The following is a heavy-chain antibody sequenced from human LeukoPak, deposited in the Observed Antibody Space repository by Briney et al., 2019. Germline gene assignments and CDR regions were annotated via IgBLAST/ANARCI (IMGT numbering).Heavy chain of an antibody. V-gene: IGHV3-9*01. CDR2: ISWNSVNV. CDR1: GFTFDDYA. Sequence: GGSLRLSCAASGFTFDDYAMHWVRQAPGKGLEWVSGISWNSVNVVYADSVKGRFTISRDNAKNSLYLQVNILRPDDTALYCCAKAGSENYFDYWGQGTLVTVSS. CDR3: AKAGSENYFDY. D-gene: IGHD3-10*01. J-gene: IGHJ4*02.